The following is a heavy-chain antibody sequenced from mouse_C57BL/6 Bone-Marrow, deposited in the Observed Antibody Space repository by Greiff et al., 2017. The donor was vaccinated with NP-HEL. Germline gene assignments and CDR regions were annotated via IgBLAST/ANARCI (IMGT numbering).Heavy chain of an antibody. Sequence: QVQLKQSGAELVRPGTSVKMSCKASGYTFTNYWIGWAKQRPGHGLEWIGDIYPGGGYTNYNEKFKGKATLTADKSSSTAYMQVSSLTSEDSAIYYCARAADDGPYYFDYWGQGTTLTVSS. V-gene: IGHV1-63*01. CDR3: ARAADDGPYYFDY. CDR1: GYTFTNYW. CDR2: IYPGGGYT. J-gene: IGHJ2*01. D-gene: IGHD1-1*01.